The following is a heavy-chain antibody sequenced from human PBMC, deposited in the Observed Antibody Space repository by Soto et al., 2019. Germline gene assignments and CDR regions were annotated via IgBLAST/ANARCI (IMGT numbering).Heavy chain of an antibody. CDR3: ARYCSGGSCFIS. J-gene: IGHJ4*02. Sequence: SGGSLRLSCAASGFTFSSYAMHWVRQAPGKGLEWVAVISYDGSNKYYADSVKGRFTISRDNSKNTLYLQMNSLRAEDTAVYYCARYCSGGSCFISWGQGTLVTVSS. CDR1: GFTFSSYA. CDR2: ISYDGSNK. D-gene: IGHD2-15*01. V-gene: IGHV3-30-3*01.